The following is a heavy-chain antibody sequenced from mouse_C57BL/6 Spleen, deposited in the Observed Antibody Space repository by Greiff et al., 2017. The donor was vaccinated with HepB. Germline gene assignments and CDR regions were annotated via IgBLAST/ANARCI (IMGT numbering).Heavy chain of an antibody. CDR2: INPNYGTT. V-gene: IGHV1-39*01. CDR3: VCPIYYGGYYAMDY. D-gene: IGHD2-1*01. CDR1: GYSFTDYN. J-gene: IGHJ4*01. Sequence: EVQLQQSGPELVKPGASVKISCKASGYSFTDYNMNWVKQSNGKSLEWIGVINPNYGTTSYNQKFKGKATLTVDQSSSTAYMQLNSLTSEDSAVYYCVCPIYYGGYYAMDYWGQGTSVTVSS.